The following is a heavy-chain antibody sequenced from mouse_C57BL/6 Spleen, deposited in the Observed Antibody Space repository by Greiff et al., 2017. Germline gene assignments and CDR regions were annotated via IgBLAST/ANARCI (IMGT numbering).Heavy chain of an antibody. V-gene: IGHV1-63*01. CDR3: ARSTVDYVDY. CDR1: GYTFTNYW. J-gene: IGHJ2*01. D-gene: IGHD1-1*01. Sequence: VKLVESGAELVRPGTSVKMSCKASGYTFTNYWLGLAKQRPGHCLEWIGDIYPGGGYTNYNEKFKGKATLTADKSSSTAYMQFSSLTSEDSAIYYGARSTVDYVDYWGQGTTLTVSS. CDR2: IYPGGGYT.